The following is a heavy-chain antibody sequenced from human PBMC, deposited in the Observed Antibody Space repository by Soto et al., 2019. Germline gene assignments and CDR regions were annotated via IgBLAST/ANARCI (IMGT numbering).Heavy chain of an antibody. Sequence: ASVKVSCKASGYTYTGYYMHWVRQAPGQGLEWMGWINPNSGGTNYAQKFQGWVTMTRDTPISTAYMELSRLRSDDTAVYYCAREAYCSGGSCYNDYWGQGTLVTVSS. CDR3: AREAYCSGGSCYNDY. V-gene: IGHV1-2*04. CDR1: GYTYTGYY. D-gene: IGHD2-15*01. J-gene: IGHJ4*02. CDR2: INPNSGGT.